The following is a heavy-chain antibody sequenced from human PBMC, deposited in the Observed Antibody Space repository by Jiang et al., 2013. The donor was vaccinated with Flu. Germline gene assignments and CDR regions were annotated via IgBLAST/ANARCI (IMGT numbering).Heavy chain of an antibody. V-gene: IGHV3-23*01. Sequence: VQLLESGGGLVQPGGSLRLSCAASGFTFSSYAMSWVRQAPGKGLEWVSAISGSGGSTYYADSVKGRFTISRDNSKNTLYLQMNSLRAEDTAVYYCAKDLSVGGFGELLSRVPLDYWGQGTLVTVSS. J-gene: IGHJ4*02. CDR1: GFTFSSYA. D-gene: IGHD3-10*01. CDR3: AKDLSVGGFGELLSRVPLDY. CDR2: ISGSGGST.